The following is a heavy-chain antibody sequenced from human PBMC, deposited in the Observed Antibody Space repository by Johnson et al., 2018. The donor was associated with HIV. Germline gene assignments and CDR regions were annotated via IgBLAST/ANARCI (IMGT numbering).Heavy chain of an antibody. Sequence: QVQLVESGGGLVKPGGSLRLSCAASGFTFSDYYMSWIRQAPGKGLEWVSYISSSDSTIYYADSVTVRFPISRDNAKNSLYLQMNSLRAEDTAVYYCARGTTGQYHYDAFDIWGQGTMVTVSS. V-gene: IGHV3-11*04. J-gene: IGHJ3*02. D-gene: IGHD1-14*01. CDR3: ARGTTGQYHYDAFDI. CDR2: ISSSDSTI. CDR1: GFTFSDYY.